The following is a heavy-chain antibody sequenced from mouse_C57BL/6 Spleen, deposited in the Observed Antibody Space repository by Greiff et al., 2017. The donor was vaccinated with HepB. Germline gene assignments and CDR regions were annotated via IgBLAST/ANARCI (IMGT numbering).Heavy chain of an antibody. D-gene: IGHD2-4*01. CDR3: ARSSYDYDDLYAMDY. V-gene: IGHV1-55*01. CDR2: IYPGSGST. CDR1: GYTFTSYW. J-gene: IGHJ4*01. Sequence: QVQLQQPGAELVKPGASVKMSCKASGYTFTSYWITWVKQRPGQGLEWIGDIYPGSGSTNYNEKFKGKATLTVDTSSSTAYMQLSSLTSEDSAVYYCARSSYDYDDLYAMDYWGQGTSVTVSS.